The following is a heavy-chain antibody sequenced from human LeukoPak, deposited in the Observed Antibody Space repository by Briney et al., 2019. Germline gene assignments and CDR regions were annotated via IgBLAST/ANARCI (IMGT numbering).Heavy chain of an antibody. J-gene: IGHJ4*02. V-gene: IGHV3-7*03. Sequence: PGGSLRLSCAASGFTFSSYWMSWVRQAPGKGLEWVANIKQDGSEKYYVDSVKGRFTISRDNAKNSLYLQMNSLRAEDTAVYYCASGQFGDQKEEMSFDYWGQGTLVTVSS. CDR2: IKQDGSEK. CDR1: GFTFSSYW. D-gene: IGHD3-3*01. CDR3: ASGQFGDQKEEMSFDY.